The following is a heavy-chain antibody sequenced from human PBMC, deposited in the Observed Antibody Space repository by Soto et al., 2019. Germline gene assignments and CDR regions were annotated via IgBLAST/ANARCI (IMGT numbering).Heavy chain of an antibody. V-gene: IGHV1-2*06. CDR2: MNVDTGGT. CDR3: ARDGNFALRGYSFGFDF. D-gene: IGHD5-18*01. CDR1: GYRLTTHY. Sequence: QGQLVQSGAEVKKPGASVSGSCEASGYRLTTHYIHWVRQAPGPGLEWMGRMNVDTGGTTYAHKFQGRVTMTRDTSIRTAYLEVSSVKSDDTAMYYCARDGNFALRGYSFGFDFWGQGTLVTVAS. J-gene: IGHJ4*02.